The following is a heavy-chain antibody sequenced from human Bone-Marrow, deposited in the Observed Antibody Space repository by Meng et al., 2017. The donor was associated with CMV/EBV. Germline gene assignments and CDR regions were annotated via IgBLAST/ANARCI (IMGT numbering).Heavy chain of an antibody. D-gene: IGHD5-12*01. V-gene: IGHV3-30-3*01. Sequence: GESLKISCAASGFTFSSYAMHWVRQAPGKGLEWVAVISYDGSNKYYADSVKGRFTISRDNSKNTLYLQMNGLRAEDTAVYYCARVSYSGYDYDAFDIWGQGTMVTVSS. CDR1: GFTFSSYA. J-gene: IGHJ3*02. CDR3: ARVSYSGYDYDAFDI. CDR2: ISYDGSNK.